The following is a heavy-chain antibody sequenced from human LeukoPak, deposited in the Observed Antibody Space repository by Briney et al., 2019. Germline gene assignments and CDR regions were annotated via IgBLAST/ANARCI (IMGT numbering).Heavy chain of an antibody. CDR2: FYYSGST. J-gene: IGHJ6*03. Sequence: SETLSLTCTVSGGSISSGSYHWSWIRQPPGKVLEWIGFFYYSGSTNYNPSLKSRVTISVDTSKNQFSLKLSSVTAADTAVYYCARAPYGSATNNYYMDVWGKGTTVTVSS. CDR1: GGSISSGSYH. V-gene: IGHV4-61*01. D-gene: IGHD3-10*01. CDR3: ARAPYGSATNNYYMDV.